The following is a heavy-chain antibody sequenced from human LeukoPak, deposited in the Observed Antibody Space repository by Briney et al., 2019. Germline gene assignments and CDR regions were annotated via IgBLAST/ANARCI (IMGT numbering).Heavy chain of an antibody. J-gene: IGHJ4*02. CDR1: GNSLSELS. V-gene: IGHV1-24*01. CDR3: TTRSVDFWSGFVN. CDR2: FDPEEAKM. D-gene: IGHD3-3*01. Sequence: ASVKVSCKVSGNSLSELSIQWVRQAPGKGLECLGGFDPEEAKMVYAQNFQGRVTMTEDTSTQTAYMELSGLTSDDTAVYYCTTRSVDFWSGFVNWGQGTLVTVSS.